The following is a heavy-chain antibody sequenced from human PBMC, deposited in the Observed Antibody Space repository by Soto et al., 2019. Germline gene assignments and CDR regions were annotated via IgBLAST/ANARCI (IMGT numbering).Heavy chain of an antibody. V-gene: IGHV3-30*18. J-gene: IGHJ6*02. Sequence: GGSLRLSCAASGFTFSSYGMHWVRQAPGKGLEWVAVISYDGSNKYYADPVKGRFTISRDNSKNTLYLQMNSLRVEDTAVYYCAKEGLNTTMVQGADSYYYYYGMDVGGQGTTVTVSS. CDR1: GFTFSSYG. CDR2: ISYDGSNK. CDR3: AKEGLNTTMVQGADSYYYYYGMDV. D-gene: IGHD3-10*01.